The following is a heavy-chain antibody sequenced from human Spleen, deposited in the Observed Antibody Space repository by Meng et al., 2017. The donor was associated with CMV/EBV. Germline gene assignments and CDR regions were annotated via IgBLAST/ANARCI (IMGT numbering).Heavy chain of an antibody. CDR2: ISYSATT. V-gene: IGHV4-61*08. D-gene: IGHD5-18*01. CDR3: ARGYSDFDY. J-gene: IGHJ4*02. CDR1: GDSLTTRGNF. Sequence: SETLSLTCTVAGDSLTTRGNFWSWIRQSPGEGLEWIGYISYSATTQYNPSFRSRVSMSIDTSNSQFSLRLTSVTVADTAIYFCARGYSDFDYWGQGTLVTVSS.